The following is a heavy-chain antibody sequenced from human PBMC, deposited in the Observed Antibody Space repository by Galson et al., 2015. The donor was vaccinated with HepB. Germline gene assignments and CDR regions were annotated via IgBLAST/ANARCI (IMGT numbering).Heavy chain of an antibody. CDR2: IRSKAYGGTP. CDR3: TRGGLAVTATIFD. J-gene: IGHJ4*02. V-gene: IGHV3-49*04. Sequence: SLRLSCATSGFTFGDYAMNWVRQAPGKGLEWVGFIRSKAYGGTPEYAASVKGRFTISRDDSKSIAYLQMNSLKTEDTAMYYCTRGGLAVTATIFDWGQGTLVTVSS. D-gene: IGHD6-19*01. CDR1: GFTFGDYA.